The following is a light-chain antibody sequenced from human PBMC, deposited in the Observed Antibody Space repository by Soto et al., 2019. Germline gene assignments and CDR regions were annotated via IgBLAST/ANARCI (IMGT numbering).Light chain of an antibody. CDR3: QQHTNWPLT. J-gene: IGKJ4*01. CDR2: GAS. Sequence: PVEGATLSCRASLSVSGSQLACYAQKPGQPPRLLIYGASSRAAGIPDRFSGSGSGTDFTLTISSLEPEDFAVYYCQQHTNWPLTFGGGTKVDI. CDR1: LSVSGSQ. V-gene: IGKV3D-20*02.